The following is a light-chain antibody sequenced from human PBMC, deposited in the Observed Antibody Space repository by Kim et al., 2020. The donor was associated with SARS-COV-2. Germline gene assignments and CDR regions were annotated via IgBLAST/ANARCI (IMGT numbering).Light chain of an antibody. CDR1: NSNIVSNY. V-gene: IGLV1-51*01. CDR2: DND. Sequence: GQRVTISCSGSNSNIVSNYVSWYQQLPGTAPKLLMYDNDNRPSGIPDRFSGSKSGTSATLGITGLQSGDEADYYCGAWDSSLSGSVFGGGTQLTVL. CDR3: GAWDSSLSGSV. J-gene: IGLJ3*02.